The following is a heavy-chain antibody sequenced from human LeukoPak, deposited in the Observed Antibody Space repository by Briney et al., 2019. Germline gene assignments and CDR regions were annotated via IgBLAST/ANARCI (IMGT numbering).Heavy chain of an antibody. CDR3: FLRYLPHF. D-gene: IGHD3-16*02. Sequence: ASVKVSCKASGYTFTSYYMHWVRQAPGQGLEWMGIINPSGGSTSYAQKFQGRVTMTEDTSTDTAYMDLSSLRSEDTAVYYCFLRYLPHFWGQGTLVTVSS. J-gene: IGHJ4*02. V-gene: IGHV1-46*01. CDR1: GYTFTSYY. CDR2: INPSGGST.